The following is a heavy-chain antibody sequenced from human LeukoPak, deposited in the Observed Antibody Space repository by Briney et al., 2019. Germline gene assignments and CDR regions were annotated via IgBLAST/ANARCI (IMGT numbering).Heavy chain of an antibody. CDR2: FWYDASDR. Sequence: PGGCLILSFAAPGFTFSSFGMHSVPQAPAKGLEREPAFWYDASDRYYEDSVKCRFTISRDSSKSTLFLQMNSMRDDDTAVYYCARDPGYCFNGVCPDDAIDIWGQGTMVTVSS. J-gene: IGHJ3*02. D-gene: IGHD2-8*01. CDR3: ARDPGYCFNGVCPDDAIDI. CDR1: GFTFSSFG. V-gene: IGHV3-33*01.